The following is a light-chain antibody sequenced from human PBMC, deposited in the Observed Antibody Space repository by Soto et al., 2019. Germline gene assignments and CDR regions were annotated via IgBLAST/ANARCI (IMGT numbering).Light chain of an antibody. V-gene: IGLV2-11*01. CDR1: SSDVGGYNY. CDR3: CSYAGPYSAV. CDR2: DVS. Sequence: QSVLTQPRSVSGSPGQSVTISCTGTSSDVGGYNYVSWYQQHPGKAPKLMIYDVSKRPSGVPDRFSGSKSGNTASLTISGLQAEDEADYYCCSYAGPYSAVFGGGTKLTVL. J-gene: IGLJ3*02.